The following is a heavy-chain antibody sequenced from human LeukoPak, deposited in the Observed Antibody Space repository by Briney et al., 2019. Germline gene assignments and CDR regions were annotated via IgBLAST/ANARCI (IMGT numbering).Heavy chain of an antibody. Sequence: GGSLRLSCAASGFTFSSYAMSWVRQAPGKGLEWVSAISGSGGSTYYADSVKGRFTISRDNSKNTLYLQMNTLRAEDTAVYYCALLGTTVTTSGYWGQGTLVTVSS. CDR2: ISGSGGST. D-gene: IGHD4-17*01. CDR1: GFTFSSYA. CDR3: ALLGTTVTTSGY. V-gene: IGHV3-23*01. J-gene: IGHJ4*02.